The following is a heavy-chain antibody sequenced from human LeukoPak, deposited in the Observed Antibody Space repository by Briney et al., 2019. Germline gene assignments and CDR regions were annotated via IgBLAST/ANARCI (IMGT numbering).Heavy chain of an antibody. CDR1: GFTFSSFG. J-gene: IGHJ3*01. CDR2: ISGSGGST. Sequence: GGSLRLSCAASGFTFSSFGMSWVRQAPGKGLEWVSAISGSGGSTYYADSVKGRFTISRDNSKSTMSLQLSSLRAEDTAVYYCARDRAWGAYDVWGQGTMVTVSS. D-gene: IGHD7-27*01. V-gene: IGHV3-23*01. CDR3: ARDRAWGAYDV.